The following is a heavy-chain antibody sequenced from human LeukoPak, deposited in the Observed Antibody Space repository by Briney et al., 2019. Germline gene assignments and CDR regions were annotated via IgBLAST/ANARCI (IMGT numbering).Heavy chain of an antibody. J-gene: IGHJ3*02. V-gene: IGHV4-34*01. Sequence: PSETLSLTCAVYGGSFSGYYWSWIRQPPGKGLEWIGEINHSGSTNYNPSLKSRVTISVDTSKNQFSLKLSSVTAADTAVYYCARGRPYYYDSSGYYYGAFDIWGQGTMVTVCS. D-gene: IGHD3-22*01. CDR3: ARGRPYYYDSSGYYYGAFDI. CDR1: GGSFSGYY. CDR2: INHSGST.